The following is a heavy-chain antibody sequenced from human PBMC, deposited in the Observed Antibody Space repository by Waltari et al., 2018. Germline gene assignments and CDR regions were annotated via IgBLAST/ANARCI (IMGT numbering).Heavy chain of an antibody. Sequence: VQLMESGGGLVQPGGSLRLSCATSGFTSSDFWMHWVRQGPGQGPVGVARMDGEGTRTNYADSVKGRFTIYKDNAKKTIYLQMNNLRVEDTGIYYCARLQGSYRGWAAWELQTGDAYDAWGQGTMVTVS. D-gene: IGHD1-26*01. CDR3: ARLQGSYRGWAAWELQTGDAYDA. CDR2: MDGEGTRT. CDR1: GFTSSDFW. J-gene: IGHJ3*01. V-gene: IGHV3-74*01.